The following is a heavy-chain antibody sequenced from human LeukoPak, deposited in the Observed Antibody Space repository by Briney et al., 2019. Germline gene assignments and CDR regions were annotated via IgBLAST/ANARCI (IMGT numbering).Heavy chain of an antibody. V-gene: IGHV6-1*01. CDR3: ARVYYYDSSGYYYPSGNWFDP. J-gene: IGHJ5*02. D-gene: IGHD3-22*01. CDR2: TYYRSKWYN. Sequence: SQTLSLTCAISGDSVSSSSAAWNWIRQSPSRGLEWLGRTYYRSKWYNDYAVSVKSRITINPDTSKNQFSLQLNSVTPEDTAVYYCARVYYYDSSGYYYPSGNWFDPWGQGTLVTVSS. CDR1: GDSVSSSSAA.